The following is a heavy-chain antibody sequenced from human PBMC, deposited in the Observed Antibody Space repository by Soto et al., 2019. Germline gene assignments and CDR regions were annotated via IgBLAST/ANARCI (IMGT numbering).Heavy chain of an antibody. Sequence: SQTLSLTCTVSGGSISSYYWSWIRQPPGKGLEWIGYIYYSGSTNYNPSLKSRVTISVDTSKNQFSLKLSSVTAADTAVYYCARVGHLVVVPAAMSLYGMDVWGQGTTVTVSS. CDR3: ARVGHLVVVPAAMSLYGMDV. D-gene: IGHD2-2*01. CDR2: IYYSGST. CDR1: GGSISSYY. J-gene: IGHJ6*02. V-gene: IGHV4-59*01.